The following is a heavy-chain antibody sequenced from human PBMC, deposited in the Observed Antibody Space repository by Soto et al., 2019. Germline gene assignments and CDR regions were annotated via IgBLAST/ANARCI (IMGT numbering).Heavy chain of an antibody. Sequence: QVHLVRSGAEVKKPGASVKVSCKASGYTLTSYGISWVRQAPGQGLQWMGWISAYNGNTNYADKFQGRVTMTTDTSTSTGHMEVRSLRSDDTAVYYCARAGAFYETSGYPWSTFDIWGQGTMVTVSS. J-gene: IGHJ3*02. CDR2: ISAYNGNT. CDR1: GYTLTSYG. D-gene: IGHD3-22*01. CDR3: ARAGAFYETSGYPWSTFDI. V-gene: IGHV1-18*01.